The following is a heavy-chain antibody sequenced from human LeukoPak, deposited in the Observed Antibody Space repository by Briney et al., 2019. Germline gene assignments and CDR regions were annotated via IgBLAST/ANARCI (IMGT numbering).Heavy chain of an antibody. CDR3: AKVQAMIVLGSRLDY. CDR2: ISGSGGST. Sequence: GGVLRLSCAAPGFTFSSYAMSWVRQAPGKGLEWFSAISGSGGSTYYADSVKGRFTLSRDNSKNTLYLQMNSLRAEDTAVYYCAKVQAMIVLGSRLDYWGEGTLVTVSS. CDR1: GFTFSSYA. J-gene: IGHJ4*02. D-gene: IGHD3-22*01. V-gene: IGHV3-23*01.